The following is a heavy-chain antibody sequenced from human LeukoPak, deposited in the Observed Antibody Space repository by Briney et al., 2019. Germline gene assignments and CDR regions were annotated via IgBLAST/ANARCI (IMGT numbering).Heavy chain of an antibody. V-gene: IGHV1-8*03. J-gene: IGHJ4*02. D-gene: IGHD6-6*01. CDR2: MNPNSGNT. CDR3: ASGLGSSISFDY. CDR1: GYTFTSYD. Sequence: GASVKASCKASGYTFTSYDINWVRQATGQGLEWMGWMNPNSGNTGYAQKFQGRVTITRNTSISTAYMELSSLRSEDTAVYYCASGLGSSISFDYWGQGTLVTVSS.